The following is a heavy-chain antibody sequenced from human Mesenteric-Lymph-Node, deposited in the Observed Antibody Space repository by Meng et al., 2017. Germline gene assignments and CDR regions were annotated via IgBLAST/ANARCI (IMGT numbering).Heavy chain of an antibody. V-gene: IGHV3-74*01. CDR1: GFTFRSYW. D-gene: IGHD3-10*01. J-gene: IGHJ6*02. CDR2: LNGDGDST. Sequence: GESLKISCVASGFTFRSYWMHWVRQAPGKGLVWVSRLNGDGDSTSYADSGKGRFTISRDNAENTLYLQMNSLRAEDTAVYYCARGNGYGMDVWGQGTRVTVSS. CDR3: ARGNGYGMDV.